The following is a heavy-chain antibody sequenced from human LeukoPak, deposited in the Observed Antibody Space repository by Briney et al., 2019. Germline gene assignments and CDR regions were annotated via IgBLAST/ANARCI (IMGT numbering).Heavy chain of an antibody. D-gene: IGHD3-10*02. Sequence: ASVNVSFKVSGYTLTELSMHWVRQAPGKGLEWMGGFDPEDGETIYAQKFQGRVTMTEDTSTDTAYMELSSLRSEDTAVYYCATDLTMLKPPHWGQGTLVTVSS. CDR3: ATDLTMLKPPH. J-gene: IGHJ4*02. CDR2: FDPEDGET. CDR1: GYTLTELS. V-gene: IGHV1-24*01.